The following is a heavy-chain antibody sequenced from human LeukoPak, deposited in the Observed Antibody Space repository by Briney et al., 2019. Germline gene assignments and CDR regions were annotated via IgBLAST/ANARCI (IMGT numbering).Heavy chain of an antibody. Sequence: ASVKVSCKASGYTFTSYGISWVRQAPGQGLEWMGWISAYNGNTNYAQKLQGRVTMTTDTSTSTDYMELRSLRSDDTAVYYCARDRESYCSSTSCSNWFDPWGQGTLVTVSS. CDR1: GYTFTSYG. J-gene: IGHJ5*02. V-gene: IGHV1-18*01. CDR2: ISAYNGNT. D-gene: IGHD2-2*01. CDR3: ARDRESYCSSTSCSNWFDP.